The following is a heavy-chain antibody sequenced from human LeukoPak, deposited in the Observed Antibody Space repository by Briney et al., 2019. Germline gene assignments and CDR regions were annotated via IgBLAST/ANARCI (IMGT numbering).Heavy chain of an antibody. CDR3: ATALVRPFDY. Sequence: ASVKVTCKVSGYTLTELSMRWVRQAPGKGLEWMGGFDPEDGETIYAQKFQGGVTMTEDTSTDTAYMELSSLRSEDTAVYYCATALVRPFDYWGQGTLVTVSS. CDR1: GYTLTELS. J-gene: IGHJ4*02. CDR2: FDPEDGET. V-gene: IGHV1-24*01. D-gene: IGHD2-2*01.